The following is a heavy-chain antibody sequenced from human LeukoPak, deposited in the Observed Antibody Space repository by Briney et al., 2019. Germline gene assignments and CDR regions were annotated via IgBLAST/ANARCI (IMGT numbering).Heavy chain of an antibody. D-gene: IGHD3-10*01. CDR2: IYHSGST. J-gene: IGHJ3*02. CDR1: GGSISSGGYS. V-gene: IGHV4-30-2*01. Sequence: SETLSPTCAVSGGSISSGGYSWSWIRPPPGKGLEWIGYIYHSGSTYYNPSLKSRVTISVDRSKNQFSLKLSSVTAADTAVYYCARGGVEYYGSGSYYWAFDIWGQGTMVTVSS. CDR3: ARGGVEYYGSGSYYWAFDI.